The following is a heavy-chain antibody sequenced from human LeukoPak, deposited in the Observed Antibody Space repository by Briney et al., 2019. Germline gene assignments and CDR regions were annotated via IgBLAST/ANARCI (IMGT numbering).Heavy chain of an antibody. CDR3: ARSGYYSPDV. D-gene: IGHD3-3*01. J-gene: IGHJ6*04. V-gene: IGHV4-61*08. CDR1: GGSISSGGYY. CDR2: IYYSGST. Sequence: SETLSLTCTVSGGSISSGGYYWSWIRQPPGKGLEWIGYIYYSGSTNYNPSLKSRVTISVDTSKNQFSLKLSSVTAADTAVYYCARSGYYSPDVWGKGTTVTVSS.